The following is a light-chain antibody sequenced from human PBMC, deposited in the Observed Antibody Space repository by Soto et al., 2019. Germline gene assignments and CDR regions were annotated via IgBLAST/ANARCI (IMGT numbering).Light chain of an antibody. CDR1: QSLSSNY. CDR3: HQYDNAPFT. CDR2: GAS. V-gene: IGKV3-20*01. J-gene: IGKJ3*01. Sequence: TQSPGTLSLSPGERATLSCRASQSLSSNYLAWYQQRPGQSPRLLVYGASSRATGIPDRFSGSGFGTDFALTISRLEPEDSAVYYCHQYDNAPFTFGPGTRVGIK.